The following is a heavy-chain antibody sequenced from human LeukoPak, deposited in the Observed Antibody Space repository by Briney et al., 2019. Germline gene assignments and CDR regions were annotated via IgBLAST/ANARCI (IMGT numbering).Heavy chain of an antibody. CDR1: GFSLSNARMG. J-gene: IGHJ4*02. Sequence: SGPTLVNPTETLTLTCTVSGFSLSNARMGVSWIRQPPGKALEWLAHIFSNDEKSYSTSLKSRLTISKDTSKSQVVLTTTNMDPVDTATYYCARITWDYYDSSGYQNWGQGTLVTVSS. V-gene: IGHV2-26*01. CDR2: IFSNDEK. D-gene: IGHD3-22*01. CDR3: ARITWDYYDSSGYQN.